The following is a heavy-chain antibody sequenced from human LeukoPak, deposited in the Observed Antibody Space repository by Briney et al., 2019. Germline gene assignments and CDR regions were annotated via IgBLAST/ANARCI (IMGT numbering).Heavy chain of an antibody. CDR2: VDGANGNT. Sequence: ASVKVSCKTFGYRFSSSGISWVRQVPGQGLEWMGWVDGANGNTQYADRLQGRLILTIDPSTSTSYMEVRRVRFEDTAIYYCARDEDWVFDYWGQGTPVTVFS. V-gene: IGHV1-18*01. CDR1: GYRFSSSG. J-gene: IGHJ4*02. CDR3: ARDEDWVFDY. D-gene: IGHD3/OR15-3a*01.